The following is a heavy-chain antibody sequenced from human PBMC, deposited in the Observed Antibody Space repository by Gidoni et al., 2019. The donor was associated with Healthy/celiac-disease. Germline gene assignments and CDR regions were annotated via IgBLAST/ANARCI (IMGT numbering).Heavy chain of an antibody. Sequence: DVQLVESGGGLVQPGMSLRLSCAAYGFTFDDYAMHWVRQAPGTVMEWVSGISWNSGSIGYADSVKGRFTISRDNAKNSLYLQRNSLRAEDTALYYGAKGGTLFEQSHYYYGMDVWGQGTTVTVSS. J-gene: IGHJ6*02. D-gene: IGHD1-1*01. V-gene: IGHV3-9*01. CDR1: GFTFDDYA. CDR3: AKGGTLFEQSHYYYGMDV. CDR2: ISWNSGSI.